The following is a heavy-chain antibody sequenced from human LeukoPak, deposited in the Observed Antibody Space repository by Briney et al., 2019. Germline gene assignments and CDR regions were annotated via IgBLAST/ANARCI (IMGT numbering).Heavy chain of an antibody. CDR2: ISGIANAI. D-gene: IGHD1-1*01. V-gene: IGHV3-23*01. J-gene: IGHJ4*02. CDR1: GFTFTDYA. Sequence: GGSLRLSCAASGFTFTDYALSWVRQAPGKGLEWVSAISGIANAIFYADSVKGRFTISRDSSKNTLSLQIASLRAEDTAVYYCARHLATSGSYPLDYWGQGTLVSVSS. CDR3: ARHLATSGSYPLDY.